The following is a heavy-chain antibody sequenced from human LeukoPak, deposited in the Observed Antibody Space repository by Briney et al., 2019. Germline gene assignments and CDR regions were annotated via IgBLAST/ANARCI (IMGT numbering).Heavy chain of an antibody. V-gene: IGHV4-39*07. CDR3: ARLTYYYDSSDYFV. J-gene: IGHJ4*02. CDR2: IYYSGST. D-gene: IGHD3-22*01. Sequence: PSETLSLTCTVSGGSISSSSYYWGWIRQPPGKGLEWIGSIYYSGSTYYNPSLKSRVTISVDTSKNQFSLKLSSVTAADTAVYYCARLTYYYDSSDYFVWGRETLVTVSS. CDR1: GGSISSSSYY.